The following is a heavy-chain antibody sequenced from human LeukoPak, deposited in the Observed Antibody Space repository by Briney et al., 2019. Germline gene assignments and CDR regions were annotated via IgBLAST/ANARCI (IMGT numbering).Heavy chain of an antibody. J-gene: IGHJ5*02. CDR1: GGSISSSSYY. CDR3: ARDDPHYDILTGYSPSCWFDP. D-gene: IGHD3-9*01. V-gene: IGHV4-39*07. Sequence: SETLSLTCTVSGGSISSSSYYWGWIRQPPGKGLEWIGSIYYSGSTYYNPSLKSRVTISVDTSKNQFSLKLSSVTAADTAVYYCARDDPHYDILTGYSPSCWFDPWGQGTLVTVSS. CDR2: IYYSGST.